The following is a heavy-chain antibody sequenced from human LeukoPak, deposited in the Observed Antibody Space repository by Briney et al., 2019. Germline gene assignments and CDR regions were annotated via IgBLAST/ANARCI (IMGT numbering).Heavy chain of an antibody. Sequence: GGSLRLSCAASGFTFNNYWMHWVRQAPGKGLVWVARIKSDGSATNYADSVKGRFTISRDNAKNTPYLEMNSLRAEDTAVYYCAQELKIGHWGQGTLVTVSS. V-gene: IGHV3-74*01. D-gene: IGHD2-21*01. CDR3: AQELKIGH. J-gene: IGHJ4*02. CDR1: GFTFNNYW. CDR2: IKSDGSAT.